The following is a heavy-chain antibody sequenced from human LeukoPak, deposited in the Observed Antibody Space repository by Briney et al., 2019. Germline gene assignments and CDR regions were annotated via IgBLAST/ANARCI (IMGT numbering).Heavy chain of an antibody. CDR1: GCTVSSNY. J-gene: IGHJ1*01. Sequence: GGSLRLSCAASGCTVSSNYMSWVRQAPGKGLEWVSVMYSGGKTYYADSVKGRFTISRDNSKNTLYLQMNSLRAEDTAVYYCAKHRYCSSTSCYWEYFQHWGQGTLVTVSS. CDR3: AKHRYCSSTSCYWEYFQH. D-gene: IGHD2-2*01. CDR2: MYSGGKT. V-gene: IGHV3-53*01.